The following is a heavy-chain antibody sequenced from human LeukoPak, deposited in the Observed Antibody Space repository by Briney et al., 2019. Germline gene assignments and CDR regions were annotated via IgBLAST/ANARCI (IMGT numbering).Heavy chain of an antibody. V-gene: IGHV3-21*01. CDR2: ISSSSSYI. J-gene: IGHJ4*02. CDR1: GFTFSSYS. Sequence: GGSLRLSCAASGFTFSSYSMNWVRQAPGKGLEWVSSISSSSSYIYYADSVKGRFTISRDNAKKSLYLQMNSLRAEDTAVYCCARVGLMDYGEYERADSYLDYWGQGTLVTVSS. D-gene: IGHD4-17*01. CDR3: ARVGLMDYGEYERADSYLDY.